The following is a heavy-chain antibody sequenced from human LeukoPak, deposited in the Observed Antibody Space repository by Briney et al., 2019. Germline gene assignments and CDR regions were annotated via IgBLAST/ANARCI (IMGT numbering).Heavy chain of an antibody. CDR2: IYYSGST. J-gene: IGHJ4*02. V-gene: IGHV4-59*12. CDR3: ARSSFSGWTFDY. Sequence: SETLSLTCTVSGGSISSYYWSWIRQPPGKGLEWIGYIYYSGSTNYNPSLKSRVTISVDTSKNQFSLKLSSVTAADTAVYYCARSSFSGWTFDYWGQGTLVTVSS. CDR1: GGSISSYY. D-gene: IGHD6-19*01.